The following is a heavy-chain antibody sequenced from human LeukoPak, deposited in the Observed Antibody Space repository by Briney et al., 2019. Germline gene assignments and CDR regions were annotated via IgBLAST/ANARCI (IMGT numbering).Heavy chain of an antibody. J-gene: IGHJ4*02. CDR2: IHNSGRT. Sequence: SETLSLTCSVSGGSVSSYYWSWIRQSPGKGLEWIGYIHNSGRTNYNPSLKSRVTGFVDTSKNQVSLRLSSVTAADTAVYYCAKETFAVDYWGQGTLVTVSS. CDR3: AKETFAVDY. CDR1: GGSVSSYY. V-gene: IGHV4-4*08.